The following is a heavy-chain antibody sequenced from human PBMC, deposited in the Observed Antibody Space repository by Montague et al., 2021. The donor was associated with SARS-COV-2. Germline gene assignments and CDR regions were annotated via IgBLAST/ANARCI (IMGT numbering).Heavy chain of an antibody. Sequence: SETLSLTCTVSGGSISSYYWNWIRQSPGKGLGGMGNIYYIGSTXXXPSXKSQVTISVDTSKSQVSLRLNSVTAADTAVYYCAGDRGRFWHFDPWGRGTLVTVSS. CDR1: GGSISSYY. CDR3: AGDRGRFWHFDP. J-gene: IGHJ2*01. CDR2: IYYIGST. V-gene: IGHV4-59*13. D-gene: IGHD5-12*01.